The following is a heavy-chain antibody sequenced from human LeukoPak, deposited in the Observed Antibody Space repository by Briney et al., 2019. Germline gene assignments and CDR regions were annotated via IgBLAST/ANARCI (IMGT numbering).Heavy chain of an antibody. V-gene: IGHV1-2*02. CDR3: ARGYGSGSYYIPYFDF. CDR2: INPNSGGT. J-gene: IGHJ4*02. D-gene: IGHD3-10*01. Sequence: ASVKVSCKASGYTFTGYYMHWVRQAPGQGLEWMGWINPNSGGTNYAQKFQGRVTMTRDTSISTAYMELSRLGSDDTAVYCCARGYGSGSYYIPYFDFWGQGTLVTVSS. CDR1: GYTFTGYY.